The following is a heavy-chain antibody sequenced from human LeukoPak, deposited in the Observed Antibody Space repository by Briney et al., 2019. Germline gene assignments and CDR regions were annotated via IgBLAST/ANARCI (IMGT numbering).Heavy chain of an antibody. CDR2: ISGSGGST. V-gene: IGHV3-23*01. CDR3: AKDVGGVDYYDSSGYYSDY. D-gene: IGHD3-22*01. Sequence: GGSLRLSCAASGFTFSSYAMSWVRQAPGKGLEWVSAISGSGGSTYYADSVKGRLTISRDNSKNTLYLQMNSLRAEDTAVYYCAKDVGGVDYYDSSGYYSDYWGQGTLVTVSS. CDR1: GFTFSSYA. J-gene: IGHJ4*02.